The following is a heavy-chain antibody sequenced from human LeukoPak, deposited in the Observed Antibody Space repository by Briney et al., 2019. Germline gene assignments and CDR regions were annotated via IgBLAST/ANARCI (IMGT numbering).Heavy chain of an antibody. CDR1: GYTFTGYY. CDR3: ARARGARGVIITYPGGY. J-gene: IGHJ4*02. D-gene: IGHD3-10*01. Sequence: ASVKVSCTASGYTFTGYYMHWVRQAPGQGLEWMGWINPNSGGTNYAQKFQGRVTMTRDTSISTAYMELSRLRSDDTAVYYCARARGARGVIITYPGGYWGQGTLVTVSS. V-gene: IGHV1-2*02. CDR2: INPNSGGT.